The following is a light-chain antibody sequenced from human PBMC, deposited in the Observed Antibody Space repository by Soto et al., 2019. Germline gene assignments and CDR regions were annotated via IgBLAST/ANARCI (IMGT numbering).Light chain of an antibody. J-gene: IGKJ1*01. CDR1: QSVSSNY. V-gene: IGKV3-20*01. Sequence: EIVLTQSPGTLSLSPGERATLSCRASQSVSSNYLAWYQQKAGQAPRLLIYDASSRATGIPDRFSGSGSGTDFTLTISRLEPEDFAVYYCQQCGSSPRTFGQGTKV. CDR2: DAS. CDR3: QQCGSSPRT.